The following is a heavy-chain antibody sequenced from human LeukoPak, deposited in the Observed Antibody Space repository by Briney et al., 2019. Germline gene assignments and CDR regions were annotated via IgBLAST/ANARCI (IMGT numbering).Heavy chain of an antibody. CDR1: GFTFSGYA. D-gene: IGHD6-19*01. V-gene: IGHV3-64D*06. CDR2: ISSNGGST. CDR3: VKEGAAGIAVAGTFDY. Sequence: GGSLRLSCSASGFTFSGYAMHWVRQAPGKGLEYVSAISSNGGSTYYADSVKGRFTISRDNSKNTLYLQMSSLRAEDTAVYYCVKEGAAGIAVAGTFDYWGQGTLVTVSS. J-gene: IGHJ4*02.